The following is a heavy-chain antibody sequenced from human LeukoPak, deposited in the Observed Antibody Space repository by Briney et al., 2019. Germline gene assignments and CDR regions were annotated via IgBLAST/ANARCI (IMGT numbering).Heavy chain of an antibody. D-gene: IGHD4-11*01. V-gene: IGHV6-1*01. CDR3: ARDLEDYNNYGEMGF. CDR1: GDSVSTNSAA. CDR2: IYYRSKWYS. J-gene: IGHJ4*02. Sequence: SQTLSLTCVISGDSVSTNSAAWNWIRQSPSGGLEWLGRIYYRSKWYSDYAVSVKSRVSINPDTSSNQLSLQLKSVTPEDTAVYYCARDLEDYNNYGEMGFWGQGTLVTASS.